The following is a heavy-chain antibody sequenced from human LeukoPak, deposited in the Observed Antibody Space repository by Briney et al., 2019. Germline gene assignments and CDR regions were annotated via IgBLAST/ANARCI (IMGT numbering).Heavy chain of an antibody. CDR3: ARRRGYSSSWYSANFDY. J-gene: IGHJ4*02. CDR1: GGSFSGYY. Sequence: SETLSLTCAVYGGSFSGYYWSWIRQPPGKGLEWIGEINHSGSTNYNPSLKSRVTISVDTSKNQFSLKLSSVTAADTAVYYCARRRGYSSSWYSANFDYWGQGTLVTVSS. D-gene: IGHD6-13*01. CDR2: INHSGST. V-gene: IGHV4-34*01.